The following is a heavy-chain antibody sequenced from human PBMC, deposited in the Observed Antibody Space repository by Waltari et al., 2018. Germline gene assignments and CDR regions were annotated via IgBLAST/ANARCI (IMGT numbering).Heavy chain of an antibody. J-gene: IGHJ2*01. CDR2: VIPMLDIP. CDR1: GDTFSRLA. V-gene: IGHV1-69*01. D-gene: IGHD6-25*01. Sequence: QVQLVQSGAEGKSPGSAVRVSGTASGDTFSRLARTWGRPAPGGGLEWMGGVIPMLDIPNSSQKFRDRVTITADESTTTVHMELRSLRYEDTAIYYCARELEHRDGVLKPGATVWFFGLWGRGTLVTVSS. CDR3: ARELEHRDGVLKPGATVWFFGL.